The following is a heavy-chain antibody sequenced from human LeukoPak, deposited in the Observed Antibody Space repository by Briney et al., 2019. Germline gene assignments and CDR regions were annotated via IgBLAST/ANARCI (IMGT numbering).Heavy chain of an antibody. CDR3: ARRGKRYCSSTSCYGYYFDY. J-gene: IGHJ4*02. Sequence: SETLSLTCAVYGGSFSGYYWSWIRQPPGKGLEWIGEINHSGSTNYNPSLKSRVTISVDTSKNQFSLKLSSVTAADTAVYYCARRGKRYCSSTSCYGYYFDYWGQGTLVTVSS. CDR1: GGSFSGYY. D-gene: IGHD2-2*01. CDR2: INHSGST. V-gene: IGHV4-34*01.